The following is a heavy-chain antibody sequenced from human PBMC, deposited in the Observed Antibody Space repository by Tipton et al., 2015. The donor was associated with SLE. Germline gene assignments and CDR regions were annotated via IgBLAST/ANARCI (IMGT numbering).Heavy chain of an antibody. D-gene: IGHD3-9*01. V-gene: IGHV5-51*03. CDR1: GYSFTSYW. CDR3: ARHLIFTGWPRDGLDV. Sequence: QLVQSGAEVKKPGESLKISCKGSGYSFTSYWIGWVRQMPGKGLEWMGIIYPGDSDTRYSPSFQGQVTISADKSINTAYLQRRSLKASDTAMYYCARHLIFTGWPRDGLDVWGQGTSVTVSS. J-gene: IGHJ6*02. CDR2: IYPGDSDT.